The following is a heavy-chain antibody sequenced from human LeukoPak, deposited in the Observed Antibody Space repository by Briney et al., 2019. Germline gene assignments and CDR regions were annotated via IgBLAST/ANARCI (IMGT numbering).Heavy chain of an antibody. V-gene: IGHV4-34*01. CDR3: ASSPGELHPIDY. D-gene: IGHD3-10*01. J-gene: IGHJ4*02. CDR2: INHSGST. Sequence: SETLSLTCAVSGGSLSGYYWSWIRQPPGKGLEWIGEINHSGSTNYNPSLKSRVTISVDTSKNQFSLKLSSVTAADTAVYYCASSPGELHPIDYWGQGTLVTVSS. CDR1: GGSLSGYY.